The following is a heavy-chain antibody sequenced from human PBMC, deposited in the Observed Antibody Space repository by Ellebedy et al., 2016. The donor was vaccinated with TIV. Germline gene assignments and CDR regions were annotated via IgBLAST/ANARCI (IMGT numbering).Heavy chain of an antibody. CDR3: ARGVREYSGYDSQYYYYYYGMDV. Sequence: SETLSLTCVYGGSFSGYHWSWIRQPPGQGLEWIGESTHSGSTNYTPSLKSRVTISVDTSKNQLSLKLSSLTAADTAVYYCARGVREYSGYDSQYYYYYYGMDVWGQGTTVTVSS. CDR2: STHSGST. CDR1: GGSFSGYH. V-gene: IGHV4-34*01. J-gene: IGHJ6*02. D-gene: IGHD5-12*01.